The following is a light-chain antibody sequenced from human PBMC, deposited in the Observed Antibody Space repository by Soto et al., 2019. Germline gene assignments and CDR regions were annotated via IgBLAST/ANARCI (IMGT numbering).Light chain of an antibody. CDR3: QQRSNWPPYT. Sequence: EIVLTQSPATLSLSPGERATLSCRASQSVSSYLAWYQQKPGQAPRLLIYDASNRATGIPARFSGSGSGTDFTLTISSLEPEDFAVYYCQQRSNWPPYTFGLETKLEIK. V-gene: IGKV3-11*01. CDR1: QSVSSY. J-gene: IGKJ2*01. CDR2: DAS.